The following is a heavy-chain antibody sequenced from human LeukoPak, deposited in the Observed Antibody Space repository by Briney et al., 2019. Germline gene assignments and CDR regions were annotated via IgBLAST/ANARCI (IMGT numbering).Heavy chain of an antibody. D-gene: IGHD3-10*01. Sequence: EASVKVSCKASGGTFSSYVISWMRQAPGQGLEWMGGIIPIFGTANYAQKFQDRVTITADESTSTAYMELSSLRSEDTAVYYCARPDYSGSGSYSDWGQGTLVTVSS. CDR3: ARPDYSGSGSYSD. CDR1: GGTFSSYV. V-gene: IGHV1-69*13. CDR2: IIPIFGTA. J-gene: IGHJ4*02.